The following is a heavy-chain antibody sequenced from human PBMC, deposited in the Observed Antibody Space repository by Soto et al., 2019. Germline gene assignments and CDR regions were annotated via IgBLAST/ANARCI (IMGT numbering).Heavy chain of an antibody. CDR1: GFTFSSYG. V-gene: IGHV3-30*03. J-gene: IGHJ4*02. D-gene: IGHD4-17*01. CDR2: ISYDGSNK. CDR3: ARDFYGGGGVIY. Sequence: PGGSLRLSCAASGFTFSSYGMHWVRQAPGKGLEWVAVISYDGSNKYYADSVMGRFTIPRDNSKNQFSLKLSSVTAADTAVYYCARDFYGGGGVIYWGQGTLVTVSS.